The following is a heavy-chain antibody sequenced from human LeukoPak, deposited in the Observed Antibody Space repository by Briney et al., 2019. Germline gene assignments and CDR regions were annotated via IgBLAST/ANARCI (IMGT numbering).Heavy chain of an antibody. CDR3: ARMGGYSGYATH. Sequence: SETLSLTCTVSGGSISPYYWSWIRQPPGKGMEWIGYIYSSGSANYNPSLKSRVTISVDTSKNQFSLKLSSVTAADTAVYYCARMGGYSGYATHWGQGTLVTVSS. V-gene: IGHV4-59*08. CDR1: GGSISPYY. D-gene: IGHD5-12*01. CDR2: IYSSGSA. J-gene: IGHJ4*02.